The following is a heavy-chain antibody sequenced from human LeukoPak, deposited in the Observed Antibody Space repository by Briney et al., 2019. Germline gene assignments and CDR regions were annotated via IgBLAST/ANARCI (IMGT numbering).Heavy chain of an antibody. CDR1: GFTFSSCW. CDR2: INSDGSST. Sequence: GGSLRLSCAASGFTFSSCWMHWVRQAPGKGLVWVSRINSDGSSTSYADSVKGRFTISRDNAKNTLYLQMNSLRAEDTAVYYCARGVYGSGSFDYWGQGTLVTVSS. V-gene: IGHV3-74*01. J-gene: IGHJ4*02. D-gene: IGHD3-10*01. CDR3: ARGVYGSGSFDY.